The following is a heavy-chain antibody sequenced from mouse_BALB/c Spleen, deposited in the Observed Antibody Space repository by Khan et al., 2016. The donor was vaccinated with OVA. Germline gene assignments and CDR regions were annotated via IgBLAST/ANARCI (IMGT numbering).Heavy chain of an antibody. V-gene: IGHV1S130*01. CDR2: IHPNSGNT. CDR3: ARGRGSYYFDY. CDR1: GYTFTSSW. J-gene: IGHJ2*01. Sequence: QVQLQQSGSVLVRPGASVKLSCKASGYTFTSSWMHWAKQRPGQGLEWIGEIHPNSGNTNYNEKFKGKATLTVDTSSSTAYVDLSSLTSEDSAVYYCARGRGSYYFDYWGQGTTLTVSS.